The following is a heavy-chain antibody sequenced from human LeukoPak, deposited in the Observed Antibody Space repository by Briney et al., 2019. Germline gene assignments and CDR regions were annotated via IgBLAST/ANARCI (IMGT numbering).Heavy chain of an antibody. CDR1: GFTFSSYE. Sequence: AGGSLRLSCAASGFTFSSYEMNWVRQAPGKGLEWVSYISSSGSTIYYADSVKGRFTISRDNAKNSLYLQMNSLRAEDTAVYYCARDRGDAGWFDPWGQGTLVTVSS. D-gene: IGHD3-10*01. J-gene: IGHJ5*02. CDR3: ARDRGDAGWFDP. CDR2: ISSSGSTI. V-gene: IGHV3-48*03.